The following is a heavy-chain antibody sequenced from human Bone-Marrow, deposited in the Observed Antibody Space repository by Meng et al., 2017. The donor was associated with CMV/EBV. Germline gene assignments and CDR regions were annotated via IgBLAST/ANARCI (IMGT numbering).Heavy chain of an antibody. CDR3: ARDLGEPRSSGWYFSGTTAVGGGLDY. J-gene: IGHJ4*02. CDR1: GFNVRSYA. CDR2: ISSSSSYI. D-gene: IGHD6-19*01. Sequence: GGSLRLSCAAYGFNVRSYAMHWVRQAPGKGLEWVSSISSSSSYIYYADSVKGRFTISRDNAKNSLYLQMNSLRAEDTAVYYCARDLGEPRSSGWYFSGTTAVGGGLDYWGQGTLVTVSS. V-gene: IGHV3-21*01.